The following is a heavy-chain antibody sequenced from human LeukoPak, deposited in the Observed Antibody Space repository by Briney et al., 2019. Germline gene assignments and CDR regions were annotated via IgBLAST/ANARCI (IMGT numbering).Heavy chain of an antibody. CDR2: ISSSGNTI. D-gene: IGHD3-10*02. J-gene: IGHJ6*04. V-gene: IGHV3-48*03. Sequence: GGPLRLSCAASGFTFSSYEMNWVRQAPGKGLEWVSYISSSGNTIYYADSVKGRFTISRDNDKNSLYLQMNSLRAEDTAVYYCAELGITMIGGVWGKGTTVTISS. CDR1: GFTFSSYE. CDR3: AELGITMIGGV.